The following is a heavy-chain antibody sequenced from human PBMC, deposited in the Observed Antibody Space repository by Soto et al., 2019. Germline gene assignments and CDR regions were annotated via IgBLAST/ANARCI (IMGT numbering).Heavy chain of an antibody. CDR1: GGSISSDY. J-gene: IGHJ5*01. CDR2: IYYSGST. V-gene: IGHV4-59*01. Sequence: SETLSLTCTVSGGSISSDYWSWIRQPPGKGLEWIAYIYYSGSTNYNPSLKSRVAISGDTTKNQFFLKLRSVSAADTAVYFCAREGRLHWFESWGQGTLVTVSS. CDR3: AREGRLHWFES.